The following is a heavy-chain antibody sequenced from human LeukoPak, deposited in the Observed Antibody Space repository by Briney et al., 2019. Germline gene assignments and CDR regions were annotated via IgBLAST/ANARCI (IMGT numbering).Heavy chain of an antibody. J-gene: IGHJ4*02. CDR3: ARGGAATAFSDY. CDR1: GRSISSGSYY. Sequence: SETLSLTCTVSGRSISSGSYYWSWIRQPAGKGLEWIGRIYTSGTTNYNPSLKSRVTISVDTSKNQFSLKLSSVTAADTAVYYCARGGAATAFSDYWGQGTLVTVSS. V-gene: IGHV4-61*02. D-gene: IGHD6-13*01. CDR2: IYTSGTT.